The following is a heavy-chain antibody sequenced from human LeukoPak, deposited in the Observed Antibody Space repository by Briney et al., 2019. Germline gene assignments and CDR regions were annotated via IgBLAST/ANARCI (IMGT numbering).Heavy chain of an antibody. CDR1: GYPFTNYW. V-gene: IGHV5-51*01. CDR3: ARLRFLEWLFADF. D-gene: IGHD3-3*01. CDR2: IYPGDSDT. Sequence: GESLKISCKASGYPFTNYWIGWVRQMPGMGLEWMGIIYPGDSDTRYSPSFRGQVIISADKSIRTAYLQWTSLKASDTAMYYCARLRFLEWLFADFWGQGTLVTVSS. J-gene: IGHJ4*02.